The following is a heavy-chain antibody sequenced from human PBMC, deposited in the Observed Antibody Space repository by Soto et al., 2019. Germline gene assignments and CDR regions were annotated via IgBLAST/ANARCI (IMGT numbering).Heavy chain of an antibody. CDR1: GGTLCSYA. Sequence: GASGNVSCKASGGTLCSYAISWVRQAPGQGLEWMGGIIPIFGTANYAQKFQGRVTITADESTSTAYMELSSLRSEDTAVYYFARARNLLVPAAINWFAPLGQCALLKVSS. D-gene: IGHD2-2*01. CDR3: ARARNLLVPAAINWFAP. J-gene: IGHJ5*02. V-gene: IGHV1-69*13. CDR2: IIPIFGTA.